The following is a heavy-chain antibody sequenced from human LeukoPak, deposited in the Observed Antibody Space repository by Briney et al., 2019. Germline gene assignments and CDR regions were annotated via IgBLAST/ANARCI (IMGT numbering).Heavy chain of an antibody. CDR3: AKSVGQDYYDSSGYYPGSVDY. V-gene: IGHV3-23*01. CDR2: ISGSGGST. CDR1: GFTFSSYA. D-gene: IGHD3-22*01. J-gene: IGHJ4*02. Sequence: PGGSLRLSCAASGFTFSSYAMSWVRQAPGKGLEWVSAISGSGGSTYYADSVKGRFTTSRDNSKNTLYLQMNSLRAEDTAVYYCAKSVGQDYYDSSGYYPGSVDYWGQGTLVTVSS.